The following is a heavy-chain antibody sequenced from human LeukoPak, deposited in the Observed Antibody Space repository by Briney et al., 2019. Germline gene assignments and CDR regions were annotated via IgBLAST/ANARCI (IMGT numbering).Heavy chain of an antibody. D-gene: IGHD3-10*01. Sequence: GGSLRLSCAASGFTFSSYGMHWVRQAPGKGLEWVAVIWYDGSNKYYADSVKGRFTISRDNSKNTLYLQMNSLRAEDTAVYYCARGRSTDYYGSGSYYNRGNWFDPWGQGTLVTVSS. CDR2: IWYDGSNK. CDR1: GFTFSSYG. CDR3: ARGRSTDYYGSGSYYNRGNWFDP. J-gene: IGHJ5*02. V-gene: IGHV3-33*01.